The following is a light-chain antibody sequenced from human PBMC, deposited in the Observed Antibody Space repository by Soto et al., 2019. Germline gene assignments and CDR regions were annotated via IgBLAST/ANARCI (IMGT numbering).Light chain of an antibody. CDR1: QSISYW. Sequence: DIQMTQSPSTLSASVGDSVTITCRASQSISYWLAWYQQKPGKAPKLLIFEATSLETGVPSRFSGSGSGTEFTLTISSRQPDDFATYYCQHYDSYSLTFGPGTKVDVK. CDR3: QHYDSYSLT. CDR2: EAT. J-gene: IGKJ3*01. V-gene: IGKV1-5*01.